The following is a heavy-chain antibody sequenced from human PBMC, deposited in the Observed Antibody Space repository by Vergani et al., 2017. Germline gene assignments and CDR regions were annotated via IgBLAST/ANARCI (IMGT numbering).Heavy chain of an antibody. D-gene: IGHD2-2*01. CDR1: GFTFSSYA. Sequence: QVQLVESGGGVVQPGRSLRLSCAASGFTFSSYAMHWVRQAPGKGLEWVAVISYDGSNKYYADSVKGRFTISRDNSKNTLYLQMNSLRAEDTAVYYCARDRGSTSRYYFDYWGQGTLVTVSS. CDR3: ARDRGSTSRYYFDY. CDR2: ISYDGSNK. V-gene: IGHV3-30-3*01. J-gene: IGHJ4*02.